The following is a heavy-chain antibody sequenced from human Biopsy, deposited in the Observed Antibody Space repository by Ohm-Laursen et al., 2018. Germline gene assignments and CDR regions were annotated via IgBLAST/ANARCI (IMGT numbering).Heavy chain of an antibody. V-gene: IGHV3-23*01. Sequence: SLRLSCAASGFTFSNYAMSWVRQAPGKGLEWVSAISGSAGSTNYADSVKGRFTISRDNSKNTLYLQLNSLRAGDTALYYCAKINPSSIYYYYGMDVWGQGTTVTVSS. CDR2: ISGSAGST. J-gene: IGHJ6*02. CDR3: AKINPSSIYYYYGMDV. CDR1: GFTFSNYA.